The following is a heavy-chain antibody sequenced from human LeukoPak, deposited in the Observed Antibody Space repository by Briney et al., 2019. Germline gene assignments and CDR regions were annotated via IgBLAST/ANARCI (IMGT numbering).Heavy chain of an antibody. V-gene: IGHV3-30*18. D-gene: IGHD3-10*01. CDR2: ISYDGSNK. CDR3: AKVMGRRLLWFGDGNYFDY. J-gene: IGHJ4*02. CDR1: GFTFSSYG. Sequence: PGGSLRLSCAASGFTFSSYGMHWVSQAPGKGLEWVAVISYDGSNKYYSNSVRGRFTISRDNSKNTLYLQMNSLRAEDTAVYYCAKVMGRRLLWFGDGNYFDYWGQGTLVTVSS.